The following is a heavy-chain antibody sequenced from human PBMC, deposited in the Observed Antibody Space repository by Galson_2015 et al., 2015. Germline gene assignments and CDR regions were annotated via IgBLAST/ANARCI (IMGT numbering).Heavy chain of an antibody. V-gene: IGHV3-30*02. CDR2: IRDAGSNI. CDR3: AKDYLAGRYDISGNYQYYFDY. J-gene: IGHJ4*02. D-gene: IGHD3-22*01. CDR1: GFTVSGNN. Sequence: SLRLSCAASGFTVSGNNMHWVRQAPGKGLEWVSFIRDAGSNIYYADSVKGRFIISRDDSKNTLYLQMNSLRAEDTAIYYCAKDYLAGRYDISGNYQYYFDYWGQGALVTVSS.